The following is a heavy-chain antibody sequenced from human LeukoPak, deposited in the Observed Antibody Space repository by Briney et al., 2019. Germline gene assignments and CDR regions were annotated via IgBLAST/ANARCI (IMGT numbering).Heavy chain of an antibody. Sequence: GSLRLSCEASGFTLSTYTMNWVRQAPGKGLEWVSYISGSSSTIYYADSVKGRFTISRDSANNSLYLQMNSLRAGDTAVYYCARRHLISGRGMDVWGKGTTVTVSS. CDR3: ARRHLISGRGMDV. D-gene: IGHD3-10*01. J-gene: IGHJ6*03. CDR1: GFTLSTYT. V-gene: IGHV3-48*01. CDR2: ISGSSSTI.